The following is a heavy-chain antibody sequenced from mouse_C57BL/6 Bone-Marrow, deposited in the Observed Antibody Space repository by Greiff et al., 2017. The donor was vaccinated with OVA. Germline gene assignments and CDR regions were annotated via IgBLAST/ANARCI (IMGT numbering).Heavy chain of an antibody. CDR2: IYPRSGNT. V-gene: IGHV1-81*01. D-gene: IGHD2-5*01. CDR3: ARSWSNYAYFDY. J-gene: IGHJ2*01. Sequence: VKLQESGAELARPGASVKLSCKASGYTFTSYGISWVKQRTGQGLEWIGEIYPRSGNTYYNEKFKGKATLTADKSSSTAYMELRSLTSEDSAVYFCARSWSNYAYFDYWGQGTTLTVSS. CDR1: GYTFTSYG.